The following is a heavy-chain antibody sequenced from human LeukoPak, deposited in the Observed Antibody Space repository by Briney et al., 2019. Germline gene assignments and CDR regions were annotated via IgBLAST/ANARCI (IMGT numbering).Heavy chain of an antibody. V-gene: IGHV4-4*02. D-gene: IGHD3-10*01. CDR1: GGSISSSNW. J-gene: IGHJ4*02. CDR2: IYHSGST. Sequence: PSETLSLTCAVSGGSISSSNWWSWVRQPPGKGLEWIGEIYHSGSTNYNPSLKSRVTISVDKSKNQFSLKLSSVTAADTAVYYCARKWFGELSPFDYWGQGTLVTVSS. CDR3: ARKWFGELSPFDY.